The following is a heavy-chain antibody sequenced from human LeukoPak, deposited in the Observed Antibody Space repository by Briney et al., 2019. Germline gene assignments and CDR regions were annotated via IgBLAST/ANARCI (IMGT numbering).Heavy chain of an antibody. Sequence: PSETLSLTCVVYGGSFSGYYWSWIRQPPGKGLEWIGEINHSGSTNYNPSLKSRVTISVDTSKNQFSLKLSSVTAADTAVYYCASNWGRNDYWGQGTLVTVSS. D-gene: IGHD7-27*01. V-gene: IGHV4-34*01. J-gene: IGHJ4*02. CDR1: GGSFSGYY. CDR3: ASNWGRNDY. CDR2: INHSGST.